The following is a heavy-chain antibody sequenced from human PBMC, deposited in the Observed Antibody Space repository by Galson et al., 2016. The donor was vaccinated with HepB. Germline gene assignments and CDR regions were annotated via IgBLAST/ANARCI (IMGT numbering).Heavy chain of an antibody. V-gene: IGHV3-21*01. CDR3: TNLGISGY. J-gene: IGHJ4*02. D-gene: IGHD3-16*01. CDR1: GFTFSSYT. CDR2: ISRSSSHI. Sequence: SLRLSCAVSGFTFSSYTMNWVRQAPGKGLEWVSSISRSSSHIYYADSVKGRLTISRDNAENSLYLQMNSLRAEDTAVYYCTNLGISGYWGQGTLVTVSS.